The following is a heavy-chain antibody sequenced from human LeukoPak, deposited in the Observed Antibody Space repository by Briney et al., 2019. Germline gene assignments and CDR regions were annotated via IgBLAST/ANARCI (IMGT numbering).Heavy chain of an antibody. D-gene: IGHD1-26*01. V-gene: IGHV4-30-4*01. CDR3: ARDGFGRDGMDV. CDR2: IYYSGST. CDR1: GGSISSGDYY. Sequence: SQTLSLTCTVSGGSISSGDYYWSWIRQPPGKGLEWNGYIYYSGSTYYNPSLKSRVTISVDTSKNQFSLKLSSVTAADTAVYYCARDGFGRDGMDVWGQGTTVTVSS. J-gene: IGHJ6*02.